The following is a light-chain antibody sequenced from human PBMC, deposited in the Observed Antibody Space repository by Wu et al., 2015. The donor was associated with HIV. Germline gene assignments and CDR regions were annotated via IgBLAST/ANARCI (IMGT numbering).Light chain of an antibody. V-gene: IGKV1-5*03. J-gene: IGKJ4*01. CDR3: QLLNSYPVT. Sequence: DIQMTQSPSTLSASVGDRVTITCRASQWIPDWLAWYQQKPGKAPKVLIYGASTLESGVPSRFSGSGSGTEFTLTISSLQPEDFATYYCQLLNSYPVTFGGGTRVEIK. CDR1: QWIPDW. CDR2: GAS.